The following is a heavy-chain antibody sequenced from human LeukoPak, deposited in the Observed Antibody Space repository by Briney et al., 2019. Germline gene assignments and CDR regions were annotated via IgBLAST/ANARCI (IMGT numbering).Heavy chain of an antibody. CDR2: FDPEDGET. CDR1: GYTLTVLS. Sequence: ASVKVSCKVSGYTLTVLSMHWVRQAPGKGLEWMGGFDPEDGETIYAQKFQGRVTMTEDTSTDTAYMELSSLRSEDTAVYYCATVGRAARRWYFDYWGQGTLVTVSS. CDR3: ATVGRAARRWYFDY. D-gene: IGHD6-6*01. J-gene: IGHJ4*02. V-gene: IGHV1-24*01.